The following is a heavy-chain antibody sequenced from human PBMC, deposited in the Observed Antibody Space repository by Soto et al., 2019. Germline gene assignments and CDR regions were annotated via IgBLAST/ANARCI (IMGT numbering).Heavy chain of an antibody. CDR3: ARDRCDTTSCYECDY. CDR2: INPSGGST. V-gene: IGHV1-46*01. CDR1: GYTFTSYY. J-gene: IGHJ4*02. Sequence: QVQLVPSGAEVKKSGASVKVSCKASGYTFTSYYMHWVRQAPGQGLEWMGIINPSGGSTRFAQNFQGRVTLTRDTSTTTVYMELSSLTSDDTAVYYCARDRCDTTSCYECDYWGQGTLVTVSS. D-gene: IGHD2-2*01.